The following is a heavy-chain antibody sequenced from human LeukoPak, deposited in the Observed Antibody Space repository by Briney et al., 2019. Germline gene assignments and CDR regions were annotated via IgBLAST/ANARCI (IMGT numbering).Heavy chain of an antibody. CDR3: ARAWGTAMVHENYFDY. V-gene: IGHV1-8*03. Sequence: GASVKVSCKASGYTFTSYDINWVRQATGQGLEWMGWMNPNSGNTGYAQKFQGRVTITTDESTSTAYMELSSLRSEDTAVYYCARAWGTAMVHENYFDYWGQGTLVTVSS. CDR1: GYTFTSYD. D-gene: IGHD5-18*01. J-gene: IGHJ4*02. CDR2: MNPNSGNT.